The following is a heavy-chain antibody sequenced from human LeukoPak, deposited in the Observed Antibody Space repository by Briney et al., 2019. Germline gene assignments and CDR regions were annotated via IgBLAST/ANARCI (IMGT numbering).Heavy chain of an antibody. CDR1: GYTFTGYY. V-gene: IGHV1-2*02. J-gene: IGHJ6*03. CDR2: INPNSGGT. Sequence: ASVKVSCKASGYTFTGYYMHWVRQAPGQGLEWMGWINPNSGGTNYAQKFQGRVTMTRDTSTSTVYMELSSLRSEDTAVYYCARARTRSGSPPSYYMDVWGKGTTVTVSS. CDR3: ARARTRSGSPPSYYMDV. D-gene: IGHD1-26*01.